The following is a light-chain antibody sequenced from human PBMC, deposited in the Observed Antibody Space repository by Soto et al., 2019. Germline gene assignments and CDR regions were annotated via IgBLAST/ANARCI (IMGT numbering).Light chain of an antibody. CDR3: QHYNKWST. Sequence: EIVMTQSPATLSVSPGERATLSCRASQSVGTNLVWYQQKPGQAPRLLISGASTRAAGIPARFSGSGSGTEFTLTISSLQSEDFAVYYCQHYNKWSTFGQGTRLEIK. J-gene: IGKJ5*01. CDR2: GAS. V-gene: IGKV3D-15*01. CDR1: QSVGTN.